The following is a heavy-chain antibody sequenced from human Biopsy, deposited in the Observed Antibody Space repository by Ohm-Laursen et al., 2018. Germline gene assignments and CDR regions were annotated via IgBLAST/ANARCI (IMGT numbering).Heavy chain of an antibody. Sequence: SLRLSCAASGFTFSSYGMHWVCQAPGKGLEWVSVINTSGGSTHYAVSVKGRFTISRDNSKNTLYLRMNSLGAEGTAVYYCAKPADSYGSEFYFDYWGQGTLVTVSS. CDR3: AKPADSYGSEFYFDY. CDR1: GFTFSSYG. V-gene: IGHV3-NL1*01. D-gene: IGHD4-17*01. J-gene: IGHJ4*02. CDR2: INTSGGST.